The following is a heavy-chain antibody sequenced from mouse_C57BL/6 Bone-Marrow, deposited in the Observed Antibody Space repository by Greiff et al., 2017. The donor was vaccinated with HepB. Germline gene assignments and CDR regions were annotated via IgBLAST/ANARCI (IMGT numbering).Heavy chain of an antibody. J-gene: IGHJ2*01. V-gene: IGHV5-16*01. CDR3: ARGGYYGSSYFDY. D-gene: IGHD1-1*01. CDR1: GFTFSDYY. Sequence: DVKLVESEGGLVQPGRSMKLSCTASGFTFSDYYMAWVRQVPEKGLEWVANINYDGSSTYYLDSLKSRFIISRDNAKNILYLQMSSLKSEDTATYYCARGGYYGSSYFDYWGQGTTLTVSS. CDR2: INYDGSST.